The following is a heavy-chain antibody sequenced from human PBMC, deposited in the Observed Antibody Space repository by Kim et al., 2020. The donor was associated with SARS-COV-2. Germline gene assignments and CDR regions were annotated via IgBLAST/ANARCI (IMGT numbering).Heavy chain of an antibody. D-gene: IGHD4-17*01. J-gene: IGHJ4*02. Sequence: GGSLRLSCAASGFTVSSNYMSWVRQAPGKGLEWVSVIYSGGSTYYADSVKGRFTISRDNSKNTLYLQMNSLRAEDTAVYYCARVATTVTRGDYWGQGTLVTVSS. CDR1: GFTVSSNY. CDR2: IYSGGST. V-gene: IGHV3-66*02. CDR3: ARVATTVTRGDY.